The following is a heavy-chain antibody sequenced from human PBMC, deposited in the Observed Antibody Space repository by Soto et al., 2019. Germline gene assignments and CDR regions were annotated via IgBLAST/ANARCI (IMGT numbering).Heavy chain of an antibody. J-gene: IGHJ4*02. V-gene: IGHV6-1*01. Sequence: SQTLSLTCAISGDSVSSSSAAWNGIGQSPSRGLEWLGRTYYRSKWYNDYAVSVKSRITINPDTSKNQFSLQLNSVTPEDTAVYYCARDQPDNNSPRTGPYSFDYWGQGTLVTVSS. CDR1: GDSVSSSSAA. CDR2: TYYRSKWYN. D-gene: IGHD1-20*01. CDR3: ARDQPDNNSPRTGPYSFDY.